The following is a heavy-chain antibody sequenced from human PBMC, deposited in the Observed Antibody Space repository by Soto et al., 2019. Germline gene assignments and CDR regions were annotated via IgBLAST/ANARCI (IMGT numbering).Heavy chain of an antibody. CDR3: AKGVGAKSGWYFDY. J-gene: IGHJ4*02. Sequence: QVQLVESGGGVVQPGRSLRLSCAASGFTFSSYGMHWVRQAPGKGLEWVAVISYDGSNKYYADSVKGRFTISRDNSKNTLYLQMNCLRAEDTAVYYCAKGVGAKSGWYFDYWGQGTLVTVSS. V-gene: IGHV3-30*18. CDR2: ISYDGSNK. D-gene: IGHD1-26*01. CDR1: GFTFSSYG.